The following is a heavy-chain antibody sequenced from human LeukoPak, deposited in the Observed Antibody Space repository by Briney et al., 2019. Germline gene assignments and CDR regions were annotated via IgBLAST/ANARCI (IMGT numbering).Heavy chain of an antibody. Sequence: PSDTLSLTCNVSDGSVSSADFYWSWIRQHPGKDLEWIRHIHYSGRTYYNPSLKSRVAISLDTSKNQFSLKLGSVTAADTAVYYCARDRYSGYDWDFYYYGMDVWGKGTTVTVSS. J-gene: IGHJ6*04. CDR1: DGSVSSADFY. CDR3: ARDRYSGYDWDFYYYGMDV. D-gene: IGHD5-12*01. CDR2: IHYSGRT. V-gene: IGHV4-31*03.